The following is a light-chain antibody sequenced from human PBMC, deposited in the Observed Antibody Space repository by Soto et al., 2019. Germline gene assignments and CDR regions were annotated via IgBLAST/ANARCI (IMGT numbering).Light chain of an antibody. Sequence: DIQVTQSPSSVSASVGDRVTITCRASQDIAAYLAWYQHKPGRAPELLIHAASSLQSGVPSRFSGSGSGTDFTLTINSLQPEDFATYYCQQAYSFPITFGQGRRLEIK. CDR1: QDIAAY. CDR3: QQAYSFPIT. J-gene: IGKJ5*01. V-gene: IGKV1D-12*01. CDR2: AAS.